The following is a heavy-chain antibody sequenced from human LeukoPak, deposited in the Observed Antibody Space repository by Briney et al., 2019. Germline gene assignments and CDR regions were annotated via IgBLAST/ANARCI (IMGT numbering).Heavy chain of an antibody. CDR1: GLTLSNVW. CDR2: IRSQTAGGTT. V-gene: IGHV3-15*07. Sequence: GGSLRLSCAVSGLTLSNVWMNWVRQAPGKGLEWVGRIRSQTAGGTTDFAAPVKGRFSISRDDSKNSLYLQMNSLTSEDTAVYYCAHGSAQHYEYWGQGTLVTVSS. J-gene: IGHJ4*02. CDR3: AHGSAQHYEY. D-gene: IGHD2-15*01.